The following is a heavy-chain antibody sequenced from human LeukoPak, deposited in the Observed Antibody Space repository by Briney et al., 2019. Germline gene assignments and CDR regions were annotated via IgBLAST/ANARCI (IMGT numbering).Heavy chain of an antibody. J-gene: IGHJ4*02. CDR1: GGSISSSSYY. Sequence: SETLSLTCTVSGGSISSSSYYWGWIRQPPGKGLEWIGSIYYSGSTYYNPSLKSRVTISVDTSKNQFSLKLSSVTAADTAVYYCARHSGSSGHDFDYWGQGTLVTVSP. V-gene: IGHV4-39*01. D-gene: IGHD5-12*01. CDR2: IYYSGST. CDR3: ARHSGSSGHDFDY.